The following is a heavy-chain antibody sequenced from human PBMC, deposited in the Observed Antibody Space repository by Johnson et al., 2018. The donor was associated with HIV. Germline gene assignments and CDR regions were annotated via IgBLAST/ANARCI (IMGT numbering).Heavy chain of an antibody. D-gene: IGHD3-16*01. CDR2: IRYDGSNK. Sequence: QVQLVESGGGVVQPGGSLRLSCAASGFTFSSYAMSWVRQAPGKGLEWVAFIRYDGSNKYYADSVKGRFTISRDNSKNTLYLQMNSLRAEDTAVYYCAKVRSKPWGDAFDIWGQGTMVTVSS. V-gene: IGHV3-30*02. J-gene: IGHJ3*02. CDR1: GFTFSSYA. CDR3: AKVRSKPWGDAFDI.